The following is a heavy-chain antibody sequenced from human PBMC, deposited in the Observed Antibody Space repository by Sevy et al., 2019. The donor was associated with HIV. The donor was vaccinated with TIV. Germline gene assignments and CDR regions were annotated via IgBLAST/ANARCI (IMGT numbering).Heavy chain of an antibody. Sequence: SETLPLTCSVSGGCVNSGVSYWSWIRQSPGKGREWIAYIYKGVSTNYYPSLKSRVTISVDTSKNHFSLKLSSVTAADTAVYYCATNQGYPGDWFDPWGQGTPVTVSS. V-gene: IGHV4-61*03. D-gene: IGHD1-1*01. J-gene: IGHJ5*02. CDR1: GGCVNSGVSY. CDR2: IYKGVST. CDR3: ATNQGYPGDWFDP.